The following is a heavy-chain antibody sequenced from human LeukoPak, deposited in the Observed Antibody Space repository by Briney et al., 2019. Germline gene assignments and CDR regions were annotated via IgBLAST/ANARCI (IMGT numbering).Heavy chain of an antibody. CDR3: ARGVVGVVMGPDSYYYMGV. J-gene: IGHJ6*03. V-gene: IGHV1-18*04. CDR1: GYTFTGYY. D-gene: IGHD3-3*01. Sequence: GASVKVSCKASGYTFTGYYMHWVRQAPGQGLEWMGWISVYNGNTNYAQKFQGGVTMTTDTSTSTAYMELRSLRSDDTAVYYCARGVVGVVMGPDSYYYMGVWGKGTTVTVSS. CDR2: ISVYNGNT.